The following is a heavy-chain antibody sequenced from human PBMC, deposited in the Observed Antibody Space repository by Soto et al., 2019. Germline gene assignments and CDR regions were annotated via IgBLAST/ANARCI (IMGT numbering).Heavy chain of an antibody. V-gene: IGHV3-11*01. CDR3: ARAVIQWLVGGDYYYYYMDV. CDR1: GFTLSDYY. D-gene: IGHD6-19*01. J-gene: IGHJ6*03. CDR2: ISSSATII. Sequence: QVQLVESGGGLVKPGGSLRLSCEASGFTLSDYYMTWIRQAPGKGLEWISYISSSATIIYYADSVKGRFTISRDNAKTSLYLQMTSLRADDTAVYYCARAVIQWLVGGDYYYYYMDVWGKGTTVTVSS.